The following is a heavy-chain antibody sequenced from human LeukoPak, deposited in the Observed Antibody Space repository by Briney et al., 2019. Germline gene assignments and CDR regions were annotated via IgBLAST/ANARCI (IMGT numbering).Heavy chain of an antibody. V-gene: IGHV4-59*08. CDR2: IYVTGT. J-gene: IGHJ6*03. D-gene: IGHD3-16*02. CDR1: GGSIGTYY. Sequence: PSETLSLTCTVSGGSIGTYYWSWIRQSPGKGLEWIGYIYVTGTRYNPYLQSRVTISVDRSRNQFFLKMSSVTAADAAVYYCARHIGGGIEDMDVWGKGTKVIVSS. CDR3: ARHIGGGIEDMDV.